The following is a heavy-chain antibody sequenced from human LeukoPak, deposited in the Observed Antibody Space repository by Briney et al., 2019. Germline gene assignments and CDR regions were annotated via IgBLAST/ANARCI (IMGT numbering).Heavy chain of an antibody. CDR2: FDPEDGET. J-gene: IGHJ6*03. CDR3: ATFNYCSGGSCYSNYYYMDV. CDR1: GYTLTELS. V-gene: IGHV1-24*01. Sequence: VASVTVSCKVSGYTLTELSMHWVRQAPGKGREGMGGFDPEDGETIYAQKFQGRVTMTEDTSTDPAYMELSRLRSEDTAVYYCATFNYCSGGSCYSNYYYMDVWGKGTTVTVSS. D-gene: IGHD2-15*01.